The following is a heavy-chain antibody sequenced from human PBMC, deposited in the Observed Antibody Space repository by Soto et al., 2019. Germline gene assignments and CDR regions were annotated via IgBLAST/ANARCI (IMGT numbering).Heavy chain of an antibody. CDR1: GGSISGGPYY. V-gene: IGHV4-31*03. CDR2: VYYRGST. J-gene: IGHJ4*02. D-gene: IGHD2-15*01. CDR3: ARLRSGGSGWAFDY. Sequence: QVQLQESGPGQVKPSQTLSLTCTVSGGSISGGPYYWSWIRQHPGKGLEWIGHVYYRGSTYYNPSLKSRLTISVDTSKNQFSLNLSSMTAADTVEYYCARLRSGGSGWAFDYWGQGTLVTVSS.